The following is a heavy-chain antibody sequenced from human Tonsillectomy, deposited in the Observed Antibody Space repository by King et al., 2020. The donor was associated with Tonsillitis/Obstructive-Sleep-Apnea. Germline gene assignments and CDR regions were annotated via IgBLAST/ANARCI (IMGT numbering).Heavy chain of an antibody. CDR3: ARTGGYGSGNGWGAFDI. Sequence: VQLVESGGGVVRPGGSLRLSCAASKFIFDDYGMSWVRQAPGKGLEWVSGSNWNGGSTGYADSVKGRFTISRDNAKNSLYLQMNSLRAEDTALYYCARTGGYGSGNGWGAFDIWGQGTMVTVSS. CDR2: SNWNGGST. J-gene: IGHJ3*02. V-gene: IGHV3-20*04. CDR1: KFIFDDYG. D-gene: IGHD3-10*01.